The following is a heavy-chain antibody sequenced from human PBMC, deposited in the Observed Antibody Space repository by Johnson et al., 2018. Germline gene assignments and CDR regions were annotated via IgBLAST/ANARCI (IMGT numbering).Heavy chain of an antibody. CDR3: AKDRAYYYDSSGYYNAEYFQH. Sequence: VQLVETGGGVVQPGRSLRLSCAASGFTFSSYGMHWVRQAPGKGLEWVAVISYDGSKKYYADSVNGRFTISRDNSTNTLNLQMNSLRAEETAVYYCAKDRAYYYDSSGYYNAEYFQHWGQGTLVTVSS. V-gene: IGHV3-30*18. J-gene: IGHJ1*01. D-gene: IGHD3-22*01. CDR1: GFTFSSYG. CDR2: ISYDGSKK.